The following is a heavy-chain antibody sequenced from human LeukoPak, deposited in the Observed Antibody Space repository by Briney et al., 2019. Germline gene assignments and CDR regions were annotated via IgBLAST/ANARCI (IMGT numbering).Heavy chain of an antibody. J-gene: IGHJ6*02. CDR3: ARDPYYDSSGYYYYYGMDV. Sequence: GGSLRLSCAASGFTFSDYYMSWIRQAPGKGLEWVSYISSSGSTIYYADSVKGRFTISRDNAKNSLYLQMNSLRAEDTAVYYCARDPYYDSSGYYYYYGMDVWGQGTTVTVSS. CDR2: ISSSGSTI. CDR1: GFTFSDYY. V-gene: IGHV3-11*01. D-gene: IGHD3-22*01.